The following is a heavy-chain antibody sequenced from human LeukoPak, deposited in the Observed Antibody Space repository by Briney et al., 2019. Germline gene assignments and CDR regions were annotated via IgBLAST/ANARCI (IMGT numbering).Heavy chain of an antibody. V-gene: IGHV3-7*01. Sequence: GGSLRLSCAASGFTSSRYWMTWVRQAPGKGLEWVANIKEDGSEKYYVDSVKGRFTISRDNAKNSLYLQMNSLRAEDTAVYYCARVSTDIAVAGYFDYWGQGTLVTVSS. CDR1: GFTSSRYW. CDR2: IKEDGSEK. D-gene: IGHD6-19*01. CDR3: ARVSTDIAVAGYFDY. J-gene: IGHJ4*02.